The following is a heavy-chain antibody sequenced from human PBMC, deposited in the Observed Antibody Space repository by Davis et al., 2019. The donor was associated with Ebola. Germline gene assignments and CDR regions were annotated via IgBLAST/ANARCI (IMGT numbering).Heavy chain of an antibody. V-gene: IGHV3-21*01. J-gene: IGHJ6*03. CDR1: GFTFSSYS. D-gene: IGHD5-24*01. CDR3: ARARRDGYNKEFYYYMDV. Sequence: GESLKISCAASGFTFSSYSMNWVRQAPGKGLEWVSSISSSSSYIYYADSVKGRFTISRDNAKNSLYLQMNSLRAEDTAVYYCARARRDGYNKEFYYYMDVWGKGTTVTVSS. CDR2: ISSSSSYI.